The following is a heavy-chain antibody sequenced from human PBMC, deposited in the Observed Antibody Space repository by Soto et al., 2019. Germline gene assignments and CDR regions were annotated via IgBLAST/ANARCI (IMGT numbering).Heavy chain of an antibody. Sequence: GASVKVSCKASGYTFTSYDINWVRQATGQGLEWMGWMNPNSGNTGYAQKFQGRVTMTRNASISTAYMELSSLRSEDTAVYYCARGDFQYYDFWSGYYYYYYGMDVWGQGTTVTVSS. D-gene: IGHD3-3*01. CDR1: GYTFTSYD. CDR2: MNPNSGNT. V-gene: IGHV1-8*01. J-gene: IGHJ6*02. CDR3: ARGDFQYYDFWSGYYYYYYGMDV.